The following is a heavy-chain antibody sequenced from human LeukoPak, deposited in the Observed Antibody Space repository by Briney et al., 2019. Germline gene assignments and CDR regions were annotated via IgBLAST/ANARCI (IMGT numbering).Heavy chain of an antibody. J-gene: IGHJ4*02. Sequence: GGSLRLSCVASGFTFSDYWLSWVRQAPGKGLEWVANIKQDGREKYYVGSVKGRFTISRDSATNSVSLQMNSLRAEDTAVYYCARDGRLLWFGELLDYWGQGTLVTVSS. V-gene: IGHV3-7*01. CDR3: ARDGRLLWFGELLDY. D-gene: IGHD3-10*01. CDR1: GFTFSDYW. CDR2: IKQDGREK.